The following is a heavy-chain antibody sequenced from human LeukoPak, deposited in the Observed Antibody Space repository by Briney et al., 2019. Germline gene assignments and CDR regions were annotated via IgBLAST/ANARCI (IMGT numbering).Heavy chain of an antibody. CDR3: AKPYYDFWCGSLHDAFDI. Sequence: GGSLRLSCAASGFTFSSYAMHWVRQAPGKGLEWVAVISYDGSNKYCADSVKGRFTISRDNSKNTLYLQMNSLRAEDTAVYYCAKPYYDFWCGSLHDAFDIWGQGTMVTVSS. CDR2: ISYDGSNK. CDR1: GFTFSSYA. J-gene: IGHJ3*02. D-gene: IGHD3-3*01. V-gene: IGHV3-30-3*02.